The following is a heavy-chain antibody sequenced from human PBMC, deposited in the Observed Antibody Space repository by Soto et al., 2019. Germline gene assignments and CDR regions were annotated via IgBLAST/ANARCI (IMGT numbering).Heavy chain of an antibody. Sequence: PGGSLRLSCAASGFTFSSCSMNWVRQAPGKGLEWVSYISSSSSTIYYADSVKGRFTISRDNAKNSLYLQMNSLRAEDTAVYYCARDLRYFDWSFDYWGQGTLVTVSS. V-gene: IGHV3-48*04. J-gene: IGHJ4*02. CDR2: ISSSSSTI. CDR3: ARDLRYFDWSFDY. CDR1: GFTFSSCS. D-gene: IGHD3-9*01.